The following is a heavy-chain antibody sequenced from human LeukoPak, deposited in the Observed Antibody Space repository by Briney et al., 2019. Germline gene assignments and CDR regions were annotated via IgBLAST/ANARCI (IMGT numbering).Heavy chain of an antibody. Sequence: SETLSLTCTVSGYSISSGHFWGWIRQPPGKGLECIGTIYHSGSTYYNPSLKSRVTISVDTSKNQFSLKLNSVTAADTAVYYCARVTGYMIEDYFDYWGQGTLVTVSS. D-gene: IGHD3-22*01. J-gene: IGHJ4*02. CDR2: IYHSGST. V-gene: IGHV4-38-2*02. CDR3: ARVTGYMIEDYFDY. CDR1: GYSISSGHF.